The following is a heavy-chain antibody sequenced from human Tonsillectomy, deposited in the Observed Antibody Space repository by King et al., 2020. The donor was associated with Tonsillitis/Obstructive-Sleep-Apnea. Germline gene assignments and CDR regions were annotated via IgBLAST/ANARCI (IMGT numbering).Heavy chain of an antibody. D-gene: IGHD3-3*01. J-gene: IGHJ4*02. CDR2: IVVGSGNT. Sequence: QLVESGPEVKKPGTSVKVSCKASGFTFTSSAVQWGRQARGQRLEWIGWIVVGSGNTNYAQKFQGRVTITRDMSTSTAYMELSSLRSEDTAVYYCAAAAIWSGSYYFDYWGQGTLVTVSS. V-gene: IGHV1-58*01. CDR1: GFTFTSSA. CDR3: AAAAIWSGSYYFDY.